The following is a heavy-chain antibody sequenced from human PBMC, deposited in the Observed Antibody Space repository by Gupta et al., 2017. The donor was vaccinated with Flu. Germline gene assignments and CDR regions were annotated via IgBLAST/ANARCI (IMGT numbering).Heavy chain of an antibody. D-gene: IGHD3-3*02. CDR1: GFTFTCCT. V-gene: IGHV3-23*01. CDR2: IDSDGTT. CDR3: VKGGPLARILDY. J-gene: IGHJ4*02. Sequence: WAASGFTFTCCTMAWVRQAPGTGLQWVSTIDSDGTTYYTDSVKGRFAISRDTSKNLLHLQMNSLAAGDTAIDYCVKGGPLARILDYWGQGALVTVSS.